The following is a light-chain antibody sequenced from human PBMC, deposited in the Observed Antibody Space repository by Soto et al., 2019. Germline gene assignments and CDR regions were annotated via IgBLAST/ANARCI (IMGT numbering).Light chain of an antibody. Sequence: EIVMTQSPGTLSLSPGERATLSCRASQSVSSYLAWYQQKPGQAPRLLISDASERATGIPDRFSGSGSGTDFTLTISRLEPEDFAVYYCQQYGSSPGTFGQGTKVDIK. J-gene: IGKJ1*01. CDR2: DAS. CDR1: QSVSSY. CDR3: QQYGSSPGT. V-gene: IGKV3-20*01.